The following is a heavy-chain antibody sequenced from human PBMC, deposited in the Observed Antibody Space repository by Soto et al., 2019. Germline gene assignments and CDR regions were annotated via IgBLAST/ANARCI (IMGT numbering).Heavy chain of an antibody. V-gene: IGHV1-69*04. CDR3: AKEQPERHFGFDF. CDR1: GGTFSSYT. CDR2: IIPILGIA. J-gene: IGHJ4*02. Sequence: ASVKVSCKASGGTFSSYTISWVRQAPGQGLEWMGRIIPILGIANYAQKFQGRVTITADKSTSTAYMELSSLRAEDTAVYYCAKEQPERHFGFDFWGQGALVTVSS. D-gene: IGHD1-1*01.